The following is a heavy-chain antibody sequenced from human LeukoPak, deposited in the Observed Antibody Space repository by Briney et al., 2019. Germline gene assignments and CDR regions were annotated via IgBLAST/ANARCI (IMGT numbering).Heavy chain of an antibody. V-gene: IGHV3-7*04. J-gene: IGHJ4*02. CDR3: ARARLTYGWLDY. Sequence: GGSLRLSCAASDFTFSNYWMSWVRQAPGKGLEWVANIKQDGTEKYYVDSVKGRFTISRDNAKNSLYLQMNSLRAEDTAIYYCARARLTYGWLDYWGQGTLVTVSS. D-gene: IGHD3-10*01. CDR2: IKQDGTEK. CDR1: DFTFSNYW.